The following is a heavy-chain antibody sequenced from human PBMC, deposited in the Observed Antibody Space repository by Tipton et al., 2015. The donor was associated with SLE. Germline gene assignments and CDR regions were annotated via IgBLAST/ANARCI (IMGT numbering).Heavy chain of an antibody. Sequence: TLSLTCTVSGGSISSYYWSWIRQPPGKGLEWIGYIYPSGSTNYNPSLKSRVTISLDTSKNQFSLMLNSVTASDTAVYYCARGFTTYSSSPEAFDIWGQGTMVTVSS. CDR2: IYPSGST. CDR1: GGSISSYY. J-gene: IGHJ3*02. D-gene: IGHD6-6*01. CDR3: ARGFTTYSSSPEAFDI. V-gene: IGHV4-4*08.